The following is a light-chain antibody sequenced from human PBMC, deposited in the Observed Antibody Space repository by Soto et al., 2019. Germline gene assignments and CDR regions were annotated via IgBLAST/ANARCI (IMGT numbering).Light chain of an antibody. Sequence: QSALTQPASVSGSPGQSITISCTGTSSDVGGYIYVSWFQHHAGKAPKLMIYEVSNRPSGVSNRFSGSRSDNTASLTISGLQAEDEANYFCSSATNTDTLVVFGGGTKLTVL. J-gene: IGLJ2*01. CDR3: SSATNTDTLVV. CDR1: SSDVGGYIY. CDR2: EVS. V-gene: IGLV2-14*01.